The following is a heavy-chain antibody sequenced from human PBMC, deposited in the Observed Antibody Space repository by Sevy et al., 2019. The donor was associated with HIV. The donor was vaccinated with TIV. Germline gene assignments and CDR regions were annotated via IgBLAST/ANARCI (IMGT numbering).Heavy chain of an antibody. V-gene: IGHV3-7*03. Sequence: GGSLRLSCAASGLTFSKNWMSWVRQAPGQGLEWVGNIKHDGSEKHYVDSVKGRFTISRDNIKNSLYLQMNSLRVEDAAVYYCSRWLTRGWAGGFDYWGQGTLVTVSS. D-gene: IGHD6-19*01. J-gene: IGHJ4*02. CDR1: GLTFSKNW. CDR3: SRWLTRGWAGGFDY. CDR2: IKHDGSEK.